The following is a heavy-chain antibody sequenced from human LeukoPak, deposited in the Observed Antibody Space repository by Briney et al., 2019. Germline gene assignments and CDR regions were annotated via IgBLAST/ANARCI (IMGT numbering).Heavy chain of an antibody. V-gene: IGHV3-48*01. CDR1: GFTFSSYS. Sequence: GGSLRLSCAASGFTFSSYSMNWVRQAPGKGLEWVSYISSSSSTIYYPDSVKGRFTISRDNAKNSLYLHMNSLRAEDTAVYYCARDTVDTAISDWGQGTLVTVSS. J-gene: IGHJ4*02. CDR3: ARDTVDTAISD. D-gene: IGHD5-18*01. CDR2: ISSSSSTI.